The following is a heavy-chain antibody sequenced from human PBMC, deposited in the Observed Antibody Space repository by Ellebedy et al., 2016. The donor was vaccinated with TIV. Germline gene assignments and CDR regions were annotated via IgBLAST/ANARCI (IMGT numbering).Heavy chain of an antibody. V-gene: IGHV4-34*01. Sequence: SETLSLTCAVYGGSLSGYYWSWIRQPPGKGLEWIGEIRHTGSTYYNPSLKNRVTISVDTSKNQFSLNLTSVTAANAAVYYCARGSHYMKLVVITSDAFDIWGQGTRVTVSS. CDR2: IRHTGST. CDR1: GGSLSGYY. D-gene: IGHD3-22*01. CDR3: ARGSHYMKLVVITSDAFDI. J-gene: IGHJ3*02.